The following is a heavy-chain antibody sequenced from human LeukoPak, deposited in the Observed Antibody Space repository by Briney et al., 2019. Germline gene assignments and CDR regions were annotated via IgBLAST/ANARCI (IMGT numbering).Heavy chain of an antibody. Sequence: GASVKVSCKASGYTFTSYGINWVRQATGQGLEWMGWMNPNSGNTGYAQKFQGRVTMTRNTSISTAYMELSSLRSEDTAVYYCARGTKIRTIFGVVIIKGGTDYWGQGTLVTVSS. CDR2: MNPNSGNT. D-gene: IGHD3-3*01. CDR3: ARGTKIRTIFGVVIIKGGTDY. J-gene: IGHJ4*02. CDR1: GYTFTSYG. V-gene: IGHV1-8*02.